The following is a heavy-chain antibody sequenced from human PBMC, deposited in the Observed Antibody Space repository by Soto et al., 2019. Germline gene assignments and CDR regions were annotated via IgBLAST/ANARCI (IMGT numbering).Heavy chain of an antibody. D-gene: IGHD5-18*01. V-gene: IGHV3-30-3*01. CDR2: ISSDGNNK. CDR1: GFTFSSYA. Sequence: GGSLRLSCAASGFTFSSYALHWVRQAPGKGLEWVAVISSDGNNKYYADSVKGRFTISRDNSNNTLYLQMYSLRVDDTAVYYCARDLDMDTAMVEPLDYWGQGT. CDR3: ARDLDMDTAMVEPLDY. J-gene: IGHJ4*02.